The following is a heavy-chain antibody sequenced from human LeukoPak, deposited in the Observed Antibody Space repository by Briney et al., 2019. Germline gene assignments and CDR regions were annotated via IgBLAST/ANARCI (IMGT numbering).Heavy chain of an antibody. CDR2: ISSSSSTI. Sequence: GGSLRLSCAASGFTFSSYSMNWVRQAPGKGLEWVSYISSSSSTIYYADSVKGRFTISRDNAKNSLYLQMNSLRAEDTAVYYCARDGYIVVVPAAKRPYAFDIWGQGTMVTVSS. V-gene: IGHV3-48*01. CDR1: GFTFSSYS. J-gene: IGHJ3*02. CDR3: ARDGYIVVVPAAKRPYAFDI. D-gene: IGHD2-2*01.